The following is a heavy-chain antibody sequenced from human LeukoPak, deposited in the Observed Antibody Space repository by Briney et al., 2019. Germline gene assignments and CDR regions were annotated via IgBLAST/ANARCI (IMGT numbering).Heavy chain of an antibody. CDR2: INHSGST. V-gene: IGHV4-34*01. CDR3: ARGGGNSGGYYFDY. Sequence: SETLSLTCAVYGGSFSGYYWSWIRQPPGKGLEWIGEINHSGSTNYNPSLKSRVTISVDTSKNRFSLKLSSVTAADTAVYYCARGGGNSGGYYFDYWGQGSLVTVSS. CDR1: GGSFSGYY. J-gene: IGHJ4*02. D-gene: IGHD4-23*01.